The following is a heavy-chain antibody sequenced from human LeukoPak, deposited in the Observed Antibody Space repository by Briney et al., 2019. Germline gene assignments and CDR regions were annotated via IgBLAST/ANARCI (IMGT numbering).Heavy chain of an antibody. V-gene: IGHV3-21*01. J-gene: IGHJ3*02. CDR3: ARGDPTVTTTGSSGLDI. D-gene: IGHD4-17*01. Sequence: GGSLRLSCAASGFTFSSYSMNWVRQAPGKGLEWVSSISSSSSYIYYADSVKGRFTISRDNAKNSLYLQMNSLRAEDTAVYYCARGDPTVTTTGSSGLDIWGQGTMVAVSS. CDR1: GFTFSSYS. CDR2: ISSSSSYI.